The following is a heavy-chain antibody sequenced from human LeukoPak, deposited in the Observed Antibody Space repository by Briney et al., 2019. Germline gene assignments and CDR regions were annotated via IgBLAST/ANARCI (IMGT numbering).Heavy chain of an antibody. Sequence: ASVKVSCKVSGYTLTELSMHWVRQAPGKGLEWMGGFDPEDGETIYAQMFQGRVTMTEDTSTDTAYMELSSLRSEDTAVYYCATQKRVDTAMAPFDYWGQGTLVTVSS. CDR3: ATQKRVDTAMAPFDY. D-gene: IGHD5-18*01. CDR1: GYTLTELS. CDR2: FDPEDGET. J-gene: IGHJ4*02. V-gene: IGHV1-24*01.